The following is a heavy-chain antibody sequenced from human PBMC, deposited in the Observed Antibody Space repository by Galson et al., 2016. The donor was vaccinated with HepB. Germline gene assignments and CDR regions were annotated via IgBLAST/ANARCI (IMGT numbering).Heavy chain of an antibody. V-gene: IGHV5-10-1*01. CDR1: GYIFRSYW. J-gene: IGHJ4*02. CDR3: ARLYSSSTLVGLDY. CDR2: IDPADSET. Sequence: QSGAEVKKPGESLRISRKGSGYIFRSYWITWVRQVPGKGLECMGKIDPADSETTSIPSFQGHITMSVDKSTNTAFLQWSSLQASDTAMYYCARLYSSSTLVGLDYWGQGTQVIVSS. D-gene: IGHD6-13*01.